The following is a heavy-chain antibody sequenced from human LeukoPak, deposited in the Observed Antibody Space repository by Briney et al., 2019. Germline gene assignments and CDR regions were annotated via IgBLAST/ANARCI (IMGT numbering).Heavy chain of an antibody. V-gene: IGHV1-18*01. CDR2: VSTYNGDT. D-gene: IGHD1-14*01. CDR3: ARAESMALYFLY. Sequence: GASVKVSCKASGYTFTDFGFIWVRQAPGQGLEWMGWVSTYNGDTDYAKKFQDRVTMTTESSTQTTFMELRNLRSDATAVYYCARAESMALYFLYWGQGTLVSVSS. J-gene: IGHJ1*01. CDR1: GYTFTDFG.